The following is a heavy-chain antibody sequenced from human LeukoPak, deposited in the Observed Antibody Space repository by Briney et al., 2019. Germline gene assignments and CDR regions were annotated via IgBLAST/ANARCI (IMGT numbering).Heavy chain of an antibody. V-gene: IGHV3-30*18. Sequence: GGSLRLSCAASGFTFSSYSMNWVRQAPGKGLEWVAVISYDGSRKHYGDSVKGRFTISRDNSESTLFLQMSSLRTDDTSLYFCAKYAYNWNAPDGFDMWGQGTMVIVSS. D-gene: IGHD1-1*01. CDR1: GFTFSSYS. CDR3: AKYAYNWNAPDGFDM. CDR2: ISYDGSRK. J-gene: IGHJ3*02.